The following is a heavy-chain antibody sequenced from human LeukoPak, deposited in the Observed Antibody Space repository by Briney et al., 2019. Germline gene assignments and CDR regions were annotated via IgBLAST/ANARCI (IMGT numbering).Heavy chain of an antibody. CDR1: GGSVTSGTYH. Sequence: SETLSLTCSVSGGSVTSGTYHWGWIRQPPGKGLEWIGSVYFDGGTHYKPSLQSRVTISVDTSKNQFSLRLSSATAADTALYYCARDHYYDGRGRFDPWGQGTLVTVSS. D-gene: IGHD3-16*01. V-gene: IGHV4-39*07. CDR2: VYFDGGT. CDR3: ARDHYYDGRGRFDP. J-gene: IGHJ5*02.